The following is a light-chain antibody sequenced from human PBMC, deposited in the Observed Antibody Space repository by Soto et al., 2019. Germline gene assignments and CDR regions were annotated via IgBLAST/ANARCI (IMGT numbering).Light chain of an antibody. Sequence: EIVMTQSPATLSVSPGERATVSCRASQSVSSDLAWYQQKPGQAPRIIIFGASGRATGIPDRFSGSGSGTDFTLTISRLEPEDFAVYYCQQYGSLSWTFGQGTKVDIK. CDR3: QQYGSLSWT. V-gene: IGKV3-20*01. CDR1: QSVSSD. CDR2: GAS. J-gene: IGKJ1*01.